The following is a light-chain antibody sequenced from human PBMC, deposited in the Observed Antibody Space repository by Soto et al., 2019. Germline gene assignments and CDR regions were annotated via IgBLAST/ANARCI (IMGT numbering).Light chain of an antibody. J-gene: IGKJ2*01. CDR1: QSVSSN. V-gene: IGKV3-15*01. CDR3: QQYNNWPPYT. CDR2: GAS. Sequence: EIVMTQSPATLSVSPGARATISCRASQSVSSNLDWYQQTPGQAPRLLIYGASTRATGIPARFSGSGSGTAFTLTISSLQSEEFAVYYCQQYNNWPPYTFGQGTKLEIK.